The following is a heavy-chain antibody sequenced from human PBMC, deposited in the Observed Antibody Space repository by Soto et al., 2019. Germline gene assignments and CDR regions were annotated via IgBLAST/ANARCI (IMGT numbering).Heavy chain of an antibody. V-gene: IGHV3-21*01. J-gene: IGHJ5*02. CDR2: ISSSSSYI. Sequence: EVQLVESGGGLVKPGGSLRLSCAASGFTFSSYSMNWVRQAPGKGLEWVSSISSSSSYIYYADSVKGRFTISRDNAKNSLYLQMNSLRAEDTAVYYCARGEKNWNDGFMFDPWGQGTLVTVSS. D-gene: IGHD1-1*01. CDR3: ARGEKNWNDGFMFDP. CDR1: GFTFSSYS.